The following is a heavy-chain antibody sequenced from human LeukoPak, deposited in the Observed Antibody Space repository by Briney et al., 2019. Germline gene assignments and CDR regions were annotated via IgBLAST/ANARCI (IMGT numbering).Heavy chain of an antibody. Sequence: PGGSLRLSCAASGFTFSNYYMSWIRQAPGKGLEWLSYISSSGSTIYYADSVKGRFTISRDNAKNSLYLHMNSLRAEDTAVYYCARDFSDPNYYFYYMDVWGKRTTVTVSS. CDR1: GFTFSNYY. CDR2: ISSSGSTI. D-gene: IGHD1-26*01. CDR3: ARDFSDPNYYFYYMDV. J-gene: IGHJ6*03. V-gene: IGHV3-11*04.